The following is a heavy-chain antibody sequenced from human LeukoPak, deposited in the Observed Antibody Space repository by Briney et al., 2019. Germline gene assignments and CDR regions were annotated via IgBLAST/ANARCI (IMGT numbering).Heavy chain of an antibody. CDR3: ATVKYDYGDPVGWFDP. Sequence: GGSLRFSCAASGFPFSASAMTWVRQAPGKGLEWVSHILSTGTTYYADSVRGRFTISRDNSKNTLYLLMTSLRADDTAVYYCATVKYDYGDPVGWFDPWGQGTLATVSS. CDR2: ILSTGTT. J-gene: IGHJ5*02. V-gene: IGHV3-23*01. CDR1: GFPFSASA. D-gene: IGHD4-17*01.